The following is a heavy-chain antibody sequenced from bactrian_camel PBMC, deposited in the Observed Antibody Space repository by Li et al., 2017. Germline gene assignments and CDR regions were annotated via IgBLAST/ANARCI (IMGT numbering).Heavy chain of an antibody. J-gene: IGHJ6*01. Sequence: HVQLVESGGGSVQTGDSLTLSCTASGDTVGYYCMGWFRQAPGKEREGVAAIDVDGNTLYGDAVKGRFTISVDNAKNTVYLQMTNLNPEDTAMYYCAADASVYDCYSFSWRRGDQFGYWGQGTQVTVS. CDR1: GDTVGYYC. CDR2: IDVDGNT. CDR3: AADASVYDCYSFSWRRGDQFGY. V-gene: IGHV3S63*01. D-gene: IGHD1*01.